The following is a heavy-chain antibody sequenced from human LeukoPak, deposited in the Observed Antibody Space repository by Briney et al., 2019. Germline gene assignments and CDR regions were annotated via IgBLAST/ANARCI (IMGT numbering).Heavy chain of an antibody. CDR1: VYTFTIYG. V-gene: IGHV1-18*01. D-gene: IGHD6-13*01. CDR3: ARDTGAAADY. Sequence: ASVTVSFTASVYTFTIYGISWVRQAPGQGLEWMGWISAYNGNTNYAQKLQGGVTMTTDTSTSTAYMELRSLRSDDTAVYYCARDTGAAADYWGQGTLVTVSS. J-gene: IGHJ4*02. CDR2: ISAYNGNT.